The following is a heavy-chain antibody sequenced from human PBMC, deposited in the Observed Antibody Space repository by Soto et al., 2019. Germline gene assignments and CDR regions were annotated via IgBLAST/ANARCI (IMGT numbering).Heavy chain of an antibody. CDR3: AHRRPSAAFDY. J-gene: IGHJ4*02. Sequence: QITLKESGPTLVKPTQTLTLTCTFSGFSLSTSGVGVGWIRQPPGKALEWLAVIYWYDDKRYSPSLKSRLTFTKNTSKNQLVLTMTNMDPVDTATYYCAHRRPSAAFDYWGQATLVTVSS. CDR1: GFSLSTSGVG. CDR2: IYWYDDK. D-gene: IGHD2-15*01. V-gene: IGHV2-5*01.